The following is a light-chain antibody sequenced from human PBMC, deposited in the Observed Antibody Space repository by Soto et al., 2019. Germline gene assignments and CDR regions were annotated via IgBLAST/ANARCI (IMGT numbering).Light chain of an antibody. Sequence: DIQMTQSPSSVSASVGDRVTITCRASQGVSTWLAWYQQKPGKAPNLLIYTASSLQSGVPSRFSGSGSGTDFTLTISRLEPEDFALYYCQQYGGSPITFGQGTRLEI. V-gene: IGKV1-12*01. CDR3: QQYGGSPIT. CDR1: QGVSTW. CDR2: TAS. J-gene: IGKJ5*01.